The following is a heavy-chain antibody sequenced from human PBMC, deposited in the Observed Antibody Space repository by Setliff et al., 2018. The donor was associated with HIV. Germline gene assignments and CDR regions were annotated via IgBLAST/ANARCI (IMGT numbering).Heavy chain of an antibody. V-gene: IGHV4-39*01. CDR1: DDSLSRSDFY. D-gene: IGHD6-13*01. Sequence: KPSETLSLTCTVTDDSLSRSDFYWAWIRQPPEKGLEWVASIYDTGDTHYNPSLKSRVTISRDMSKNQLSLKLGSVTAADTAVYYCARHVPRSSRIDYWGQGTLVTVSS. CDR3: ARHVPRSSRIDY. CDR2: IYDTGDT. J-gene: IGHJ4*02.